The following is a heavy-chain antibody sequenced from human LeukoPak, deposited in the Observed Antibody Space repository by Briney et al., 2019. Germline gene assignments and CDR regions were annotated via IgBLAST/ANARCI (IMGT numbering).Heavy chain of an antibody. D-gene: IGHD3-10*01. Sequence: GSLRLSCAASGFTFSSYWMSWVRRAPGKGREWVANIKQDGSEKYYVDSVKGRFTISRDNAKNSLYLQMNSLRAEDTAVYYCAKGGFGELVGYYGMDVWGQGTTVTVSS. J-gene: IGHJ6*02. V-gene: IGHV3-7*01. CDR2: IKQDGSEK. CDR1: GFTFSSYW. CDR3: AKGGFGELVGYYGMDV.